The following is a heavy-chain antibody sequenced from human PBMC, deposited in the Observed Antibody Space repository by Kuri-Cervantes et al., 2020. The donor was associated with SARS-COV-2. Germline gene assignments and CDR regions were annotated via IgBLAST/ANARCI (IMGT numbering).Heavy chain of an antibody. CDR2: ISGSGGST. V-gene: IGHV3-23*01. CDR3: ASARFLEWLSLGVMDV. Sequence: GEFLKISCAASGFTFSSYAMSWVRQAPGKGPEWVSAISGSGGSTYYADSVKGRFTISRDSSKNTLYLQMNSLRAEDTAVYYCASARFLEWLSLGVMDVWGKGTTVTVSS. CDR1: GFTFSSYA. J-gene: IGHJ6*03. D-gene: IGHD3-3*01.